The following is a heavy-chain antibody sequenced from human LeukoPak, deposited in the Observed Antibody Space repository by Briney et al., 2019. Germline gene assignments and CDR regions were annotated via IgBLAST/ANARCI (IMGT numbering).Heavy chain of an antibody. D-gene: IGHD3-9*01. CDR2: IKQDGSER. CDR1: GFTFNNYW. J-gene: IGHJ6*03. Sequence: GGSLRLSCAASGFTFNNYWMSWVRQAPGKGLEWVANIKQDGSERYYVDSVKGRFTISRDNAKNSLYLQMNSLRAEDTALYYCARIGYDILTGYSRRDYYYYYMDVWGKGTTVTVSS. CDR3: ARIGYDILTGYSRRDYYYYYMDV. V-gene: IGHV3-7*03.